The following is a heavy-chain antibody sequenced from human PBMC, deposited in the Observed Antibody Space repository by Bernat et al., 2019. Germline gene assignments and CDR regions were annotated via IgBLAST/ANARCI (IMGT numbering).Heavy chain of an antibody. V-gene: IGHV1-18*01. J-gene: IGHJ6*02. CDR2: ISAYNGNT. Sequence: QVQLVQSGAEVKKPGASVKVSCKASGYTFTSYGISWVRQAPGQGLEWMGWISAYNGNTNYAQKLQGRVPMTTAPSTSTAYMELRSLSSDDTAVYYCAREVRPTLGAGKWIYGMDVWGQGTTVTVSS. CDR1: GYTFTSYG. D-gene: IGHD6-19*01. CDR3: AREVRPTLGAGKWIYGMDV.